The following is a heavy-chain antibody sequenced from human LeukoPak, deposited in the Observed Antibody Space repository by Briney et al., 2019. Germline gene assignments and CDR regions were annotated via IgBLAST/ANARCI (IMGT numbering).Heavy chain of an antibody. CDR2: IYYSGST. Sequence: PSETLSLTCIVSGGSISGYYWSWIRQPPGKGLEWIGYIYYSGSTIYNPSLKSRVTISVDTSKNQFSLKLSSVTAADTAVYYCARDRRGFDPWGQGTLVTVSS. CDR3: ARDRRGFDP. V-gene: IGHV4-59*01. CDR1: GGSISGYY. J-gene: IGHJ5*02.